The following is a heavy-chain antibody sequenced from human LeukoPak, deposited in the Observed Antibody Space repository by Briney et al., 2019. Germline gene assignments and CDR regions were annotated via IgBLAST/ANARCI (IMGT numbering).Heavy chain of an antibody. CDR1: GGSISSSSYY. CDR3: ARNVDTAMEGYYYMDV. V-gene: IGHV4-39*07. J-gene: IGHJ6*03. D-gene: IGHD5-18*01. CDR2: IYYSGST. Sequence: PSETLSLTCTVSGGSISSSSYYWGWIRQPPGKGLEWIGSIYYSGSTYYNPSLKSRVTISVDTSKNQFSLKLSSVTAADTAVYYCARNVDTAMEGYYYMDVWGKGTTVTVSS.